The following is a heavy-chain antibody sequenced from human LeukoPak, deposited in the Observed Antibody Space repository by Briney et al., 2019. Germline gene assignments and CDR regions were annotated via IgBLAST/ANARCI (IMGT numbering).Heavy chain of an antibody. Sequence: PGGSLRLSCAASGFTFSSYWMSWVRQPPGKGLEWIGEIYHSGSTNYNPSLKSRVTISVDKSKNQFSLKLSSVTAADTAVYYCARSPRGYCSGGSCYPDYWGQGTLVTVSS. CDR3: ARSPRGYCSGGSCYPDY. D-gene: IGHD2-15*01. CDR1: GFTFSSYW. CDR2: IYHSGST. V-gene: IGHV4-4*02. J-gene: IGHJ4*03.